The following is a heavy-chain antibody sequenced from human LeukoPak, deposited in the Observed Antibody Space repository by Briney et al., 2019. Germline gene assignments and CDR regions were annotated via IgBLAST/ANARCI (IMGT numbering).Heavy chain of an antibody. V-gene: IGHV3-48*02. CDR1: GFTFSSYS. CDR2: ITASGTAM. CDR3: ASSGSYRFDY. Sequence: GGYLRLSCAASGFTFSSYSMNWVRQAPGKGLEWVSHITASGTAMFYADSVKGRFTISRDNAKNLLYLQMNSLRDEDTAVYYCASSGSYRFDYWGQGTLVTVSS. J-gene: IGHJ4*02. D-gene: IGHD1-26*01.